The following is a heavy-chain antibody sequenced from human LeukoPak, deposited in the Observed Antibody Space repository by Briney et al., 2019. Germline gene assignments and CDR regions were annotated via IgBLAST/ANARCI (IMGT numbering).Heavy chain of an antibody. V-gene: IGHV3-23*01. CDR3: ARELGTGDLPTYYYYGMDV. J-gene: IGHJ6*02. Sequence: GGSLRLSCAASGFTFSSYAMSWVRQAPGKGLEWVSAISGSGGSTYYADSVKGRFTISRDNSKNTLYLQMNSLRAEDTAVYYCARELGTGDLPTYYYYGMDVWGQGTTVTASS. CDR2: ISGSGGST. CDR1: GFTFSSYA. D-gene: IGHD7-27*01.